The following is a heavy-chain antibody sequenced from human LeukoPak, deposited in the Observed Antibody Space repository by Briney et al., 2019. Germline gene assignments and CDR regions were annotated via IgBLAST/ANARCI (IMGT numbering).Heavy chain of an antibody. D-gene: IGHD2-15*01. V-gene: IGHV1-3*01. CDR2: INAGNDDT. CDR3: ARERWHCRGNDCYSVYYYGLDV. Sequence: ASVKVSCKASGYTFTNYAFHWVRQAPGQRLEWLGWINAGNDDTKYTQKFQARVTITRDTSASTVYMELSSLTSDDTAVYYCARERWHCRGNDCYSVYYYGLDVWGQGTTVTVSS. CDR1: GYTFTNYA. J-gene: IGHJ6*02.